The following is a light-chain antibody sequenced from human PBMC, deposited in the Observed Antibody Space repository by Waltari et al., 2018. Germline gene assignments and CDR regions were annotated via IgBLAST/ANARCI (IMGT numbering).Light chain of an antibody. CDR2: DAF. CDR3: QQRHDWPLT. Sequence: EIVLTQSPATLSLSPGERATLSCRASQSVSSYLAWYQQRPGQAPRLLIDDAFNRATGIPARFSGSGSGTDFTLTISSLEPEDFAVYYCQQRHDWPLTFGGGTTVEI. CDR1: QSVSSY. J-gene: IGKJ4*01. V-gene: IGKV3-11*01.